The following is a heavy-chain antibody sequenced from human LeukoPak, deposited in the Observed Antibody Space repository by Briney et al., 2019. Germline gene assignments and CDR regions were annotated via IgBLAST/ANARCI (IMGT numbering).Heavy chain of an antibody. CDR2: IKQDGSEE. CDR3: ATSMAQDVDAFHI. V-gene: IGHV3-7*01. CDR1: GFTFSSYW. Sequence: GGSLRLSCAASGFTFSSYWMSWVRQAPGKGLEWVANIKQDGSEEYYVDSVKGRFTISRDNAKNSLYLQMNSLRAEDTAMFYCATSMAQDVDAFHIWGQGTMVTVSS. D-gene: IGHD2-21*01. J-gene: IGHJ3*02.